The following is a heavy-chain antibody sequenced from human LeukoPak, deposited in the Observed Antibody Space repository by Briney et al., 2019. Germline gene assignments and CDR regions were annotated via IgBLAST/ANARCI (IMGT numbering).Heavy chain of an antibody. D-gene: IGHD2-2*01. CDR1: GGSISSYY. V-gene: IGHV4-59*08. CDR2: IYYSGST. J-gene: IGHJ5*02. CDR3: ARHHQVSGYCSSTSCRDWFDP. Sequence: PSETLSLTCTVSGGSISSYYWSWIRQHPGKGLEWIGYIYYSGSTNYNPSLKSRVTISVDTSKNQFSLKLSSVTAADTAVYYCARHHQVSGYCSSTSCRDWFDPWGQGTLVTVSS.